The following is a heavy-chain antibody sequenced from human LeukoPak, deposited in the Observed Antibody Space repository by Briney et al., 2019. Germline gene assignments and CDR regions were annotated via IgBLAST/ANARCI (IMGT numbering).Heavy chain of an antibody. CDR3: ARLLNGTVFDY. J-gene: IGHJ4*02. Sequence: ASVKVSCKASGGTFSSYAISWVRQAPGQGLEGMGRIIPILGIANNAQKLQGRVTITADKPTNTAYMELSSLRSEDTDVYYCARLLNGTVFDYWGQGTLVTVSS. CDR1: GGTFSSYA. CDR2: IIPILGIA. V-gene: IGHV1-69*04. D-gene: IGHD3/OR15-3a*01.